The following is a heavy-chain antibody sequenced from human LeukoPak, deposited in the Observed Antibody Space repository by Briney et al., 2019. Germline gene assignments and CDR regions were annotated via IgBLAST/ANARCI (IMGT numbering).Heavy chain of an antibody. CDR1: GFTFSSYW. D-gene: IGHD2-21*01. J-gene: IGHJ6*02. Sequence: GGSLRLSCTASGFTFSSYWMSWVRQAPGKGLGWVANIKQDGSEKDYVDSVKGRFTISRDNAKNSLYLQMSSLRAEDTAVYYCARYCGGDCYGMDVWGQGTTVTVSS. CDR3: ARYCGGDCYGMDV. V-gene: IGHV3-7*01. CDR2: IKQDGSEK.